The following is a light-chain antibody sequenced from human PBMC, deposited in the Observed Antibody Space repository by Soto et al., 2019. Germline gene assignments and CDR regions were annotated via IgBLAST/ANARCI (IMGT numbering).Light chain of an antibody. CDR3: QQYNLFSGT. CDR2: EAS. Sequence: DIQMTQSPSTLSASVGDIVAITCPASQTVYDWLAWYQHTPGQAPRLLVYEASTLASGVPPRFSARGSGTEFTLTIISLQPEDFATYYCQQYNLFSGTFGQGTKVDIK. V-gene: IGKV1-5*03. CDR1: QTVYDW. J-gene: IGKJ1*01.